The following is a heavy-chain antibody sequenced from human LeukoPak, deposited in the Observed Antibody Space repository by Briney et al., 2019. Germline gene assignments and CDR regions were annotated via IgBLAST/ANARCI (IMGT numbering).Heavy chain of an antibody. CDR3: ASIAVTESLYYFDY. J-gene: IGHJ4*02. CDR2: IYYSWST. CDR1: GGSITSSSYY. D-gene: IGHD6-19*01. V-gene: IGHV4-39*01. Sequence: SETLPLTCTVSGGSITSSSYYWGWIRQPPGKGLEWIGSIYYSWSTYYNPSLSLRVTISLDTSKNQFSLKLTSVTAADTALYYCASIAVTESLYYFDYWGRGTLVTVSS.